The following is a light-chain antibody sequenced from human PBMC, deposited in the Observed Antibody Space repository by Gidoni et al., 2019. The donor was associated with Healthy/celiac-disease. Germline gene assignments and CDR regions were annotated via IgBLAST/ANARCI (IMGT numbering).Light chain of an antibody. V-gene: IGKV3-15*01. CDR2: GAS. CDR1: QSVSSN. Sequence: EIVMTKSPATLSVSPGERATLSCRAGQSVSSNLAWYQQKPGQAPRLLIYGASTRATGIPARFSGSGSGTEFTLTISSLQSEDFAVYYCQQYNNWPPWTFGQGTKVEIK. CDR3: QQYNNWPPWT. J-gene: IGKJ1*01.